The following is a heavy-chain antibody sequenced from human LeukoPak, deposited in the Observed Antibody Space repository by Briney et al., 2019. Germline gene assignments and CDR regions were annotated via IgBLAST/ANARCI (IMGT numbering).Heavy chain of an antibody. J-gene: IGHJ4*02. CDR2: IYYSGST. CDR1: GGSISSYY. D-gene: IGHD3-22*01. Sequence: SETLSLTCIVSGGSISSYYWSWIRQPPGKGLEWIGYIYYSGSTNYNPSLKSRVTISVDTSKNQFSLRLRSVTAADTAVYYCARVTRYMIEDYFDYWGQGTLVTVSS. CDR3: ARVTRYMIEDYFDY. V-gene: IGHV4-59*01.